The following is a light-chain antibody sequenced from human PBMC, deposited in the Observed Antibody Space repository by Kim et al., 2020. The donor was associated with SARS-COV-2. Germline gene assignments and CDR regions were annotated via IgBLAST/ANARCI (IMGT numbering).Light chain of an antibody. CDR3: SSFTSSSTLI. CDR2: ECN. J-gene: IGLJ2*01. Sequence: GHTITRSYTGTSSDIGAYNNGESYQHHPSKAPKLIINECNNRSSGVSKRFTVSKSGDTATQTISGLQAEDEGDYYCSSFTSSSTLIFGGGTKLTDL. CDR1: SSDIGAYNN. V-gene: IGLV2-14*01.